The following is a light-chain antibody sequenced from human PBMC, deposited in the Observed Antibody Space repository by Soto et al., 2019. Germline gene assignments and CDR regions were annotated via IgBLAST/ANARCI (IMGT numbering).Light chain of an antibody. J-gene: IGLJ1*01. CDR3: AAWYDSLNGYV. CDR1: STNIGSNA. Sequence: QSVLTQPPSVSEAPRQRVTISCSGSSTNIGSNAVNWYQQLPGNAPKLLIYYDDILPSGVSDRFSGSKSGTSASLAISGLQSEDEADYYCAAWYDSLNGYVFGTGTKLTVL. V-gene: IGLV1-36*01. CDR2: YDD.